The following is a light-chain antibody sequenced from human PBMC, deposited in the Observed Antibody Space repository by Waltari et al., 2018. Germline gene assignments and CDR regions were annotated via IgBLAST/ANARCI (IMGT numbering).Light chain of an antibody. CDR2: AAS. Sequence: DIQMTPSPSSLSAYVGDRITITCRASQSIKSYVTWYQQKPGKVPKLLIYAASTLQTGVPSRFSGSGSGTQFTLTISSLQPEDFASYYCQQTSSTPSFGGGTKVDIK. CDR3: QQTSSTPS. J-gene: IGKJ4*01. V-gene: IGKV1-39*01. CDR1: QSIKSY.